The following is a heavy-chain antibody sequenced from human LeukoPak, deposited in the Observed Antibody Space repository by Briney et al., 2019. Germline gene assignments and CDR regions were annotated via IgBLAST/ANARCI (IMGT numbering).Heavy chain of an antibody. CDR1: GLSISNSW. J-gene: IGHJ4*02. Sequence: GGSLRLSCAASGLSISNSWMSWFRLAPGKGPEWVASIKQDGSEKYHVDSVKGRFTVSRDNANNLLYLQMNSLRVEDTAVYYCARLQWEPPDYWGQGTLVTVSS. V-gene: IGHV3-7*03. CDR2: IKQDGSEK. CDR3: ARLQWEPPDY. D-gene: IGHD1-26*01.